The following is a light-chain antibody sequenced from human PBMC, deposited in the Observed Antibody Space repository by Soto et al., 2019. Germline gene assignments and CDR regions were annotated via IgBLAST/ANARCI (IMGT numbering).Light chain of an antibody. CDR2: GVN. Sequence: QSALTQPASVSGSPGQSITISCTGTSSDIGDYNYVSWYQQRPEKAPELMIYGVNNRPPGVSNRFSGSKSSNTASLTISGLQAEDEADYYCSSYTSSITYVFGTGTKLTVL. CDR1: SSDIGDYNY. J-gene: IGLJ1*01. CDR3: SSYTSSITYV. V-gene: IGLV2-14*01.